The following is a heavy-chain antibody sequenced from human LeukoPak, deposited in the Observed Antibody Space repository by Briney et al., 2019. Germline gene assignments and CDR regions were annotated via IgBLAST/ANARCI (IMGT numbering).Heavy chain of an antibody. D-gene: IGHD6-13*01. CDR1: GFTFSSYA. CDR3: AKDWPSEWQQLPDYDAVDV. Sequence: GGSLRLSCAASGFTFSSYAMTWVRQAPGKGLEWVSTISDSGSTFYADSVKGRFTISRDNSKNTLFLQMNGLRADDTAVSYCAKDWPSEWQQLPDYDAVDVWGQGTMVTVSS. J-gene: IGHJ3*01. V-gene: IGHV3-23*01. CDR2: ISDSGST.